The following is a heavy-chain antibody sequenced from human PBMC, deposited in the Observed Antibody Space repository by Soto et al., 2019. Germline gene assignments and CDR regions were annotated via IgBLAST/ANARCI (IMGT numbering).Heavy chain of an antibody. D-gene: IGHD5-12*01. Sequence: QVQLVESGGGLVKPGGSLRLSCAASGLTFSDYYMSWIRQAPGKGLEWVSYISSRGSTIYYADSVDGRFTISRDNAKNSRNLQVNSLRAEDSAVYYCAREDRIVATRWGGSGAFAIWRQGTMVTFSS. V-gene: IGHV3-11*01. J-gene: IGHJ3*02. CDR3: AREDRIVATRWGGSGAFAI. CDR2: ISSRGSTI. CDR1: GLTFSDYY.